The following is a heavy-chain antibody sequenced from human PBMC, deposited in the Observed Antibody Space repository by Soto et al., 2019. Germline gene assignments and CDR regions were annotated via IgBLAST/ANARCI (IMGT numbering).Heavy chain of an antibody. D-gene: IGHD4-17*01. Sequence: PGGSLRLSCAASGFTFSDHYMDWVRQAPGKGLEWVGRTRNKANSYTTEYAASVKGRFTISRDDSKNSLYLQMNSLKTEDTAVYYCAREGDYVAFDIWGQGTMVTVSS. V-gene: IGHV3-72*01. J-gene: IGHJ3*02. CDR3: AREGDYVAFDI. CDR1: GFTFSDHY. CDR2: TRNKANSYTT.